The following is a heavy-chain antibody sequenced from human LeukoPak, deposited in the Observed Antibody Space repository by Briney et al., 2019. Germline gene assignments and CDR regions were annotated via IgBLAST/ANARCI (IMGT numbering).Heavy chain of an antibody. D-gene: IGHD3-9*01. CDR3: ARDNYDILTGYIYYYYYGMDV. Sequence: GGSLRLSCAASGFTFSSYSMNWVRQAPGKGLEWVSSISSSSSYIYYADSVKGRFTISGDNAKNSLYLQMNSLRAEDTAVYYCARDNYDILTGYIYYYYYGMDVWGQGTTVTVSS. CDR1: GFTFSSYS. J-gene: IGHJ6*02. CDR2: ISSSSSYI. V-gene: IGHV3-21*01.